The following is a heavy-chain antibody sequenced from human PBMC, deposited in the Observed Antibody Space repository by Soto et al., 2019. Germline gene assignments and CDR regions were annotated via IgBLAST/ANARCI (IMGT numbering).Heavy chain of an antibody. V-gene: IGHV3-73*02. CDR2: IRSKPKNYAP. CDR3: TSQGDRNEDVFDY. D-gene: IGHD1-1*01. Sequence: EVQLVESGGGLVQPGGSLKLSCAASGFTFSGSAIHWVRQASGKGLEWVGRIRSKPKNYAPSYAESVNGRFTSSRDDSENTAYLQMSSLTIEDTALYYCTSQGDRNEDVFDYWGRGTLVTVSS. CDR1: GFTFSGSA. J-gene: IGHJ4*02.